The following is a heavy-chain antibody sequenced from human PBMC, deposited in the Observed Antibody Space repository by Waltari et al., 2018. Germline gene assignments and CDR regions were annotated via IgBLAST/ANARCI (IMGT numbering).Heavy chain of an antibody. CDR1: GFTFSRFW. CDR3: ARDLFYCGGGSCYLN. J-gene: IGHJ4*02. V-gene: IGHV3-74*01. D-gene: IGHD2-15*01. CDR2: IDSDGTSE. Sequence: EVRLVESGGGLVQPGESLRLSCAASGFTFSRFWMHWVRQAPGKGLVWVARIDSDGTSERYADSVKGRFTIARDNAKNTLYLQMNSLRAEDTAVYYCARDLFYCGGGSCYLNWGQGTLVTVSS.